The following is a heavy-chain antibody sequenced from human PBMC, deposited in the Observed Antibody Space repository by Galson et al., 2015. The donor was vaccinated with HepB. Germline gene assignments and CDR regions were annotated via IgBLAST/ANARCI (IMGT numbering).Heavy chain of an antibody. V-gene: IGHV4-61*02. D-gene: IGHD5-12*01. J-gene: IGHJ5*02. CDR3: ARGGYSGYDYWNWFDP. CDR2: IYTSGST. Sequence: TLSLTCTVSGGSISSGSYYWSWIRQPAGKGLEWIGRIYTSGSTNYNPSLKSRVTISVDTSENQFSLKLSSVTAADTAVYYCARGGYSGYDYWNWFDPWGQGTLVTVSS. CDR1: GGSISSGSYY.